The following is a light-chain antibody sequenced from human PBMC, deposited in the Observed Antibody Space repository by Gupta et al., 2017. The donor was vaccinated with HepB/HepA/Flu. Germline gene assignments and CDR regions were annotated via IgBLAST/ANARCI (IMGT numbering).Light chain of an antibody. J-gene: IGKJ5*01. V-gene: IGKV3-11*01. CDR3: QQLRNWPPIT. CDR2: DAS. CDR1: QSVGSY. Sequence: EIVLTQSPATLSLSPGERAILSCRASQSVGSYLAWYQQKPGQAPRLLIYDASNRDTGIPARFSGSGYGTDFTLTISSREPEDFAVYYCQQLRNWPPITFGQGTRLEI.